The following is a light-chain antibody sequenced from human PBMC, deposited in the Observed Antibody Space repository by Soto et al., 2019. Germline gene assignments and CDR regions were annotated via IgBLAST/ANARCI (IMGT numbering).Light chain of an antibody. Sequence: QSVLMQPPSVSAAPGQKVTISCSGSSSNIGNNYVSWYQQLPGTAPKLLIYENNKRPSGIPDRFSGSKSGTSATLGITGLQTGDEADYYCGTWDSSLSAGGVFGGGTQLTVL. CDR1: SSNIGNNY. CDR3: GTWDSSLSAGGV. J-gene: IGLJ2*01. V-gene: IGLV1-51*02. CDR2: ENN.